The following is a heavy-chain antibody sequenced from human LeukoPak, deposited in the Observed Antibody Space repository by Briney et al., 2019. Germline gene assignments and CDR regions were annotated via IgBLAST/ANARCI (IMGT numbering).Heavy chain of an antibody. V-gene: IGHV3-30*18. CDR3: AKDRVTAAGYYFDY. Sequence: GGSLRLSCAASGFTFSSYGMHWVRQAPGKGLEWVAVISFDGSYKYYADSVKGRFTISRDNSKNTLYLQMNSLRAEDTAVYYCAKDRVTAAGYYFDYWGQGTLVTVSS. J-gene: IGHJ4*02. CDR1: GFTFSSYG. CDR2: ISFDGSYK. D-gene: IGHD6-13*01.